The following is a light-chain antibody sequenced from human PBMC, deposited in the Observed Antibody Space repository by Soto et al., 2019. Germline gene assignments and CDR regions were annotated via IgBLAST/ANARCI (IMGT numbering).Light chain of an antibody. V-gene: IGLV2-14*01. CDR1: SSDVGGYNY. CDR3: SSYTGSSTYV. CDR2: DVS. Sequence: QSVLTQPASVSGSPGQSITISCTGTSSDVGGYNYVSWYQRHPGKAPKLMIYDVSNRPSGVSNRFSGSKSGNTASLTISGLQAEDEADYYCSSYTGSSTYVFGTGTKLTVL. J-gene: IGLJ1*01.